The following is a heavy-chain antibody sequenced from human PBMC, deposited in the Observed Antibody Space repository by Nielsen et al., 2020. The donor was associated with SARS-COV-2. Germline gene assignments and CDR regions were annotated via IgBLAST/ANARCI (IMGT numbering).Heavy chain of an antibody. J-gene: IGHJ6*02. D-gene: IGHD2-15*01. CDR1: AFTFRIYD. CDR2: LSYDGSNK. V-gene: IGHV3-30-3*01. Sequence: GESLKISCAASAFTFRIYDMHWVRQAPGKGLQWVAVLSYDGSNKYYADSVKGRFTISRDNSKSTLYLQMSSLRAEDTAVYYCASGSFCSGGGCYDWGNYYYYYGMAVWGQGTTVTVSS. CDR3: ASGSFCSGGGCYDWGNYYYYYGMAV.